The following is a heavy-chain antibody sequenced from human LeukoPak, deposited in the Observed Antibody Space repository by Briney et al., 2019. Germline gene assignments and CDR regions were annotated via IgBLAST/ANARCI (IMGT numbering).Heavy chain of an antibody. Sequence: GASVKVSCKASGYTFTGYYMHWVLQAPGQGLEWMGWISAYNGNTNYAQKLQGRVTMTTDTSTSTAYMELRSLRSDDTAVYYCARDWVDTAMVTDYWGQGTLVTVSS. CDR1: GYTFTGYY. J-gene: IGHJ4*02. CDR2: ISAYNGNT. V-gene: IGHV1-18*04. D-gene: IGHD5-18*01. CDR3: ARDWVDTAMVTDY.